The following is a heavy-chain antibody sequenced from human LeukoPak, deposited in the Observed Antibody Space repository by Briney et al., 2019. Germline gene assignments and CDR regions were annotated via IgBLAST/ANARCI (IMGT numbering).Heavy chain of an antibody. CDR3: AKAYYYDSSGYYYGY. V-gene: IGHV3-9*01. Sequence: PGGSLRLSCAASGFTFDDYAMPWVRQAPGKGLEWVSGISWNSGSIGYADSVKGRFTISRDNAKNSLYLQMNSLRAEDTALYYCAKAYYYDSSGYYYGYWGQGTLVTVSS. CDR2: ISWNSGSI. CDR1: GFTFDDYA. D-gene: IGHD3-22*01. J-gene: IGHJ4*02.